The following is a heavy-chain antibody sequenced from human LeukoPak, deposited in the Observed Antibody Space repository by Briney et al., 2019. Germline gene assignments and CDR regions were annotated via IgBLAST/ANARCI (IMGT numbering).Heavy chain of an antibody. J-gene: IGHJ5*02. D-gene: IGHD1-26*01. CDR2: IYYSGNT. V-gene: IGHV4-39*01. CDR3: ARQGGGPLNWFDP. Sequence: SETLSLTCTVSGGSISSSSYYWDWIRQPPGKGLEWIGSIYYSGNTYYNPSLKSRVTISVDTSKNQFSLKLSSVTAADTAVYYCARQGGGPLNWFDPWGQGTLVTVSS. CDR1: GGSISSSSYY.